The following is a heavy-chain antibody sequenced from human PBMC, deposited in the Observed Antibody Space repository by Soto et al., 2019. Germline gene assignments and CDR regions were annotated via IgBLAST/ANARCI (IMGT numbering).Heavy chain of an antibody. J-gene: IGHJ5*02. CDR3: ARGRSYYGAGSLNWFDP. Sequence: QVQLQQWGAGLLKPSETLSLTCGVYGGPFSGYYWSWIRQPPGKGLEWIGEINHSDTTNYNPSLKSRVTTSIDTSKNQFSLKLSSVTAADTAVYYCARGRSYYGAGSLNWFDPWGQGTLVTVSS. V-gene: IGHV4-34*01. D-gene: IGHD3-10*01. CDR2: INHSDTT. CDR1: GGPFSGYY.